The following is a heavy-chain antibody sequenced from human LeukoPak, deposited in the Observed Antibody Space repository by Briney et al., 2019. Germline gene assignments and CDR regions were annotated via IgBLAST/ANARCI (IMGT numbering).Heavy chain of an antibody. CDR3: ARDNGGYCDHVCGSYRPPSDGMDV. CDR1: GGSLSSYF. Sequence: PETLSLTCTLSGGSLSSYFWRWIRQPPGKGLEWIGYIYYSGSTNYNTSLKSRVTISVDTSKNQFSLKLSSVTGADTAVYYCARDNGGYCDHVCGSYRPPSDGMDVWGQGTTVTVSS. D-gene: IGHD3-16*02. J-gene: IGHJ6*02. CDR2: IYYSGST. V-gene: IGHV4-59*01.